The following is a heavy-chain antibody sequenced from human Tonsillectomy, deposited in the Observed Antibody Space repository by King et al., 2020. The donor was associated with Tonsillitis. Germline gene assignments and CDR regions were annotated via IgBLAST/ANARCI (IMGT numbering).Heavy chain of an antibody. V-gene: IGHV3-9*01. CDR1: GFSFDDYA. CDR3: AKEKGSGSYSYFDY. D-gene: IGHD3-10*01. Sequence: VQLVESGGGLVQPGRSLRLSCAASGFSFDDYAMHWVRQAQGKGLEWVSGITLNSDNIGYADSVKGRFTISRDNAKNSLYLQMNSLRVEDTALYYCAKEKGSGSYSYFDYWGQGTLVTVSS. J-gene: IGHJ4*02. CDR2: ITLNSDNI.